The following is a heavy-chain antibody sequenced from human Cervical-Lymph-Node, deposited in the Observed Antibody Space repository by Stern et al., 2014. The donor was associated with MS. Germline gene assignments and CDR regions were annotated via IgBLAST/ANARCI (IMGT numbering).Heavy chain of an antibody. J-gene: IGHJ4*02. V-gene: IGHV1-18*01. D-gene: IGHD2-8*01. Sequence: QVQLVESGTEVKKPGASVLVSCKASGYTFTTYGITWVRQAPGQGIEWMGWISADSGNTKYAQKFQDRVTMTRDTTTGTAYMEVRSLRSEDTAVYYCARDKMHAFDYWGQGTQVTVPS. CDR1: GYTFTTYG. CDR2: ISADSGNT. CDR3: ARDKMHAFDY.